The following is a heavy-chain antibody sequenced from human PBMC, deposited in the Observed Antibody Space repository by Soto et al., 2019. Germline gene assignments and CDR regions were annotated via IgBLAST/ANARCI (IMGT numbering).Heavy chain of an antibody. V-gene: IGHV4-39*01. J-gene: IGHJ6*03. CDR1: GGSISSSSYY. D-gene: IGHD3-16*02. Sequence: SETWSLTCTVSGGSISSSSYYWGWIRQPPGKGLEWIGSIYYSGSTYYNPSLKSRVTISVDTSKNQFSLKLSSVTAADTVVYYCARVIRDIWGSYRYPSYYYMDVWGKGTTVTVSS. CDR2: IYYSGST. CDR3: ARVIRDIWGSYRYPSYYYMDV.